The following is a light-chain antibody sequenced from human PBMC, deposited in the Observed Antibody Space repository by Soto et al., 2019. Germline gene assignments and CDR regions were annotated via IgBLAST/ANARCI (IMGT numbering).Light chain of an antibody. J-gene: IGKJ1*01. CDR3: QHYNTYSRT. CDR2: KAS. Sequence: DIQMTQSPSTLSASIGDRVTITCRASQSIDSWLAWYQQKPGKAPKLLIYKASSLQTGVPSRFSGSGSGTEFALTISSLQPDDFATYYCQHYNTYSRTFGQGIKVEVK. CDR1: QSIDSW. V-gene: IGKV1-5*03.